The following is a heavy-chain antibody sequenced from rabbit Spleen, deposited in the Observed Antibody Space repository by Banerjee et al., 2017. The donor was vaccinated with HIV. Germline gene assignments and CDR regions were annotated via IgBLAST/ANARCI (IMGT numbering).Heavy chain of an antibody. V-gene: IGHV1S40*01. CDR1: GFSFSGTYY. J-gene: IGHJ2*01. D-gene: IGHD1-1*01. CDR2: INGGSSGDT. Sequence: QSLEESGGDLVKPGASLTLTCTASGFSFSGTYYISWVRQAPGKGLEWITLINGGSSGDTRYANWAKGRFTISKTSSTTVTLQVTSLTAADTATYFCARRGSERAFDLWGQGTLVTVS. CDR3: ARRGSERAFDL.